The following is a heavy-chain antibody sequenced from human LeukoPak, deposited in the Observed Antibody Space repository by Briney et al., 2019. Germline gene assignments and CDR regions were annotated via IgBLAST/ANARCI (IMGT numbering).Heavy chain of an antibody. D-gene: IGHD1-26*01. CDR1: GFTFSSYS. CDR3: AKGRTLVGGSTRSYDY. V-gene: IGHV3-23*01. J-gene: IGHJ4*02. CDR2: ISGGGGET. Sequence: PGGSLRLSCAASGFTFSSYSMSWVRQAPGKGLEWVSVISGGGGETFYADSVKGRFTISRDNSKNTLYLQMSSLRVEDTAVYYCAKGRTLVGGSTRSYDYWGQGTLVTVSS.